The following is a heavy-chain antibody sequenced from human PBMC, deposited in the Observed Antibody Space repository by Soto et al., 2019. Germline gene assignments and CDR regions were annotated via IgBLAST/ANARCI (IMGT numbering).Heavy chain of an antibody. Sequence: GGSLRLSCAASGFTFSSYAMSWVRQAPGKGLEWVSAISGSGGSTYYADSVKGRFTISRDNSKNTLYLQMNSLRAEDTAVYYCAKASTSSGYYYSYLDWGQGTLVTVSS. J-gene: IGHJ4*02. CDR2: ISGSGGST. D-gene: IGHD3-22*01. CDR1: GFTFSSYA. V-gene: IGHV3-23*01. CDR3: AKASTSSGYYYSYLD.